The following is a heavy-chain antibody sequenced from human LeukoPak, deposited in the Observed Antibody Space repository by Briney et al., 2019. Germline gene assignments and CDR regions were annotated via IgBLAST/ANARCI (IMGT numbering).Heavy chain of an antibody. CDR1: GFTFSSYA. J-gene: IGHJ3*02. V-gene: IGHV3-64D*06. CDR3: VKESRVVRGVIMDAFDM. CDR2: ISINGGST. D-gene: IGHD3-10*01. Sequence: GGSLRLSCSASGFTFSSYAMHWVRQAPGKGLEYVSGISINGGSTDYADSVKGRFSISRDNSKNTVYLQMSSLRAEDTAVYYCVKESRVVRGVIMDAFDMWGQGTMVTVSS.